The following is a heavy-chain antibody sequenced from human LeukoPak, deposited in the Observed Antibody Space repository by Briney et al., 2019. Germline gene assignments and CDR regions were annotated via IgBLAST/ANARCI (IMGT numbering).Heavy chain of an antibody. J-gene: IGHJ4*02. V-gene: IGHV4-34*01. CDR2: INHSGST. CDR1: GGSFSGYY. D-gene: IGHD6-13*01. CDR3: AREEKQQLAQGYYFDY. Sequence: SETLSLTCAVYGGSFSGYYWGWIRQPPGKGLEWIGEINHSGSTNYNPSLKSRVTISVDTSKNQFSLKLSSVTAADTAVYYCAREEKQQLAQGYYFDYWGQGTLVTVSS.